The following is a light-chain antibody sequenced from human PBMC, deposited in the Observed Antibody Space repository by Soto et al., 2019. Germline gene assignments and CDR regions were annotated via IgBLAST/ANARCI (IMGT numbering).Light chain of an antibody. J-gene: IGKJ1*01. CDR1: QSVRSN. Sequence: EIVMTQSPATLSTSPGERATLSCRASQSVRSNLAWYQQKPGQAPRLLIYGASTRATGIPARFSGSGSGTEITLSTGSLQSEDFAVYYCQQYNDWPPTFGLGTKVEIK. CDR2: GAS. CDR3: QQYNDWPPT. V-gene: IGKV3-15*01.